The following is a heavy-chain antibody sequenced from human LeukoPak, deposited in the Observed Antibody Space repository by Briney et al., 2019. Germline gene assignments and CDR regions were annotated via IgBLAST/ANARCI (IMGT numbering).Heavy chain of an antibody. CDR3: ATTGRVIATIKSYYFDY. CDR2: ISASGGST. J-gene: IGHJ4*02. V-gene: IGHV3-23*01. CDR1: GFTFIRYA. Sequence: GGSLRLSCAASGFTFIRYAMTWVRQAPGKGLEWVSTISASGGSTYYADSVKGRFTISRDNSKNTLYMQMNSLRAEDAALYYCATTGRVIATIKSYYFDYWGQGTLVTVSS. D-gene: IGHD3-22*01.